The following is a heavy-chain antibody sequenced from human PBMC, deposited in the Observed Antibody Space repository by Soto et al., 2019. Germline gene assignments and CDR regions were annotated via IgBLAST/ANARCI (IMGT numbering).Heavy chain of an antibody. CDR2: ISGRGDST. J-gene: IGHJ5*01. D-gene: IGHD5-18*01. CDR1: GFIFRSYA. CDR3: AKACVGGFRVWDTFNWFDS. Sequence: EVQLLESGGGLVQPGGSLRLSCAASGFIFRSYAMNWVRQAPGKGLERVSGISGRGDSTSYADAVKGRFTISRDNSKNTLLLKMNSLRDDDGAVYYCAKACVGGFRVWDTFNWFDSWGQGILVTVSS. V-gene: IGHV3-23*01.